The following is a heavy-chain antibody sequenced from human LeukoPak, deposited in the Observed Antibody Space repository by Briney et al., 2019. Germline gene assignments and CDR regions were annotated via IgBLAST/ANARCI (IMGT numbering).Heavy chain of an antibody. V-gene: IGHV3-7*01. D-gene: IGHD5/OR15-5a*01. Sequence: GGSLRLSCAASEFTFSSYWMSWVRQAPGKGLEWVANIKQDGSEKYYVDSVKGRFTISRDNAKNSLYLQMNSLRAEDTAVYYCARGLNAFDIWGQGTMVTVSS. J-gene: IGHJ3*02. CDR3: ARGLNAFDI. CDR2: IKQDGSEK. CDR1: EFTFSSYW.